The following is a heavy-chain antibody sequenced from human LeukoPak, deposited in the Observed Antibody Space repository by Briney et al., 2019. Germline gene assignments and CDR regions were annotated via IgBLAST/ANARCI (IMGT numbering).Heavy chain of an antibody. D-gene: IGHD5-24*01. V-gene: IGHV1-18*01. J-gene: IGHJ5*02. CDR1: GYTFTSYG. CDR3: ARGAAMATISALFDP. CDR2: ISAYNGYNGHT. Sequence: GASVKVSCKASGYTFTSYGISWVRQAPGQGLEWMGWISAYNGYNGHTNYAQKFQGRVTMTTDTSTSTAYMELRSLRSDDTAVYYCARGAAMATISALFDPWGQGTLVTVSS.